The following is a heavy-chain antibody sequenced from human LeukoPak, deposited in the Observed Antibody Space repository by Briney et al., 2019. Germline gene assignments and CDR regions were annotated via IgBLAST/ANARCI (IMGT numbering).Heavy chain of an antibody. Sequence: PSETLSLTWTVSGGSISSYYWSWIRQPAGKGLEWIGPIYTSGTTNYNPSLKSRVTMSVDTSKNQFSLKLSSVTAADTAVYYCARDVYYDSSGYYLSWFDPWGQGTLVTVSS. CDR3: ARDVYYDSSGYYLSWFDP. V-gene: IGHV4-4*07. J-gene: IGHJ5*02. CDR2: IYTSGTT. D-gene: IGHD3-22*01. CDR1: GGSISSYY.